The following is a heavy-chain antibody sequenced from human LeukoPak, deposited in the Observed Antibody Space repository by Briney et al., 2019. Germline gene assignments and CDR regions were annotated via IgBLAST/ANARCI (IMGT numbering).Heavy chain of an antibody. CDR1: GFTFSIHG. CDR2: IGGSGDFT. Sequence: PGGSLRLSCAASGFTFSIHGMNWVRQAPGKGLEWVSAIGGSGDFTYYAEYVRGRFTISRDNSKKTLYLQMNSLRAEDTAVYYCAKADRGWGVITKDWGQGTLVTVSS. V-gene: IGHV3-23*01. D-gene: IGHD3-10*01. CDR3: AKADRGWGVITKD. J-gene: IGHJ4*02.